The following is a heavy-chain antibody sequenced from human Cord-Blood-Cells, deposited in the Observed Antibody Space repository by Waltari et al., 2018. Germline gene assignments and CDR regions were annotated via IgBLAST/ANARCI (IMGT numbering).Heavy chain of an antibody. V-gene: IGHV4-34*01. CDR1: GGSSVGYY. J-gene: IGHJ4*02. D-gene: IGHD6-6*01. Sequence: QVQLQQWGAGLLKPSETLSLTCAVYGGSSVGYYWSWIRQPPGKGLEGIGEINHSRSTNYNPSLKSRVTISVDTSKNQFSLKLSSVTAADTAVYYCALSQNSSSSSPIDYWGQGTLVTVSS. CDR2: INHSRST. CDR3: ALSQNSSSSSPIDY.